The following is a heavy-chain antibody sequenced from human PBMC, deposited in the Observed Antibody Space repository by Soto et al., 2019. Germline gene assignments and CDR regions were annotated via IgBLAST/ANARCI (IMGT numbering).Heavy chain of an antibody. V-gene: IGHV3-53*01. CDR2: IYSGGST. Sequence: PGWSLRLSCSASVFTVSSNYMSWVRQAPGKGLEWVSVIYSGGSTYYADSVKGRFTISRDNSKNTLYLQMNSLRAEDTAVYYCARATLDYGDYPRGGMDVWGQGTTVTVSS. D-gene: IGHD4-17*01. CDR3: ARATLDYGDYPRGGMDV. J-gene: IGHJ6*02. CDR1: VFTVSSNY.